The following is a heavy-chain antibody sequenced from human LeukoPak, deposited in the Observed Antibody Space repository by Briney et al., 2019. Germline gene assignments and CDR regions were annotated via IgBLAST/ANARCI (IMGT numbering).Heavy chain of an antibody. D-gene: IGHD3-10*01. J-gene: IGHJ4*02. CDR2: INHSGST. CDR1: GGSFSGYY. Sequence: PSETLSLTCAVYGGSFSGYYWSWIRQPPGKGLEWIGEINHSGSTNYNPSLKSRVTISVDTSKNQFSLHLNSVTPEDTAVYYCARVEGSGTWYLDYWGQGTLVTVSS. CDR3: ARVEGSGTWYLDY. V-gene: IGHV4-34*01.